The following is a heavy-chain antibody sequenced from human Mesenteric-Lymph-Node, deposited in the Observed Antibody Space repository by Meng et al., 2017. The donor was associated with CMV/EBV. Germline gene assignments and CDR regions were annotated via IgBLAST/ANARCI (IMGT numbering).Heavy chain of an antibody. Sequence: SETLSLTCAVYGGSFSDDHWSWIRQSPGKGLEWIGEINHSGVTNYNPSLKSRVTTSIDTSKNQFSLKLSSVTAADTAVYYCARGRIRSYPFWSAYYFDYWGQGTLVTVSS. CDR2: INHSGVT. V-gene: IGHV4-34*01. D-gene: IGHD3-3*01. CDR1: GGSFSDDH. J-gene: IGHJ4*02. CDR3: ARGRIRSYPFWSAYYFDY.